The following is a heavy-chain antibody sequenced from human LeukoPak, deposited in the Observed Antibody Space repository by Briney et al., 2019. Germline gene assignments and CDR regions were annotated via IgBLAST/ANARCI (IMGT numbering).Heavy chain of an antibody. J-gene: IGHJ4*02. V-gene: IGHV5-51*01. CDR1: GYSFTSYW. Sequence: GESLKISCKGSGYSFTSYWIGWVRQMPGKGLEWMGIIYPGDSDTRYSPSFQGQVTISVDKSISTAYLQWSSLKASDTAMYYCARLRLGYCSGGSCYAFDYWGQGTLVTVSS. D-gene: IGHD2-15*01. CDR3: ARLRLGYCSGGSCYAFDY. CDR2: IYPGDSDT.